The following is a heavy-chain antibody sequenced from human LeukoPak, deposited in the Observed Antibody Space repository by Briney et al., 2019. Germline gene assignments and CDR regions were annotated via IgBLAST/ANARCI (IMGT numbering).Heavy chain of an antibody. CDR3: TREPQRIFDY. J-gene: IGHJ4*02. CDR2: INSDGSST. Sequence: PGGSLRLSCAASGFTFSSYWMHWVRQAPGKGLVWVSRINSDGSSTSYADSVKGRLTISRDNAKNTLYLQMNSLKAEDTAVYYCTREPQRIFDYWGQGTLVTVSS. CDR1: GFTFSSYW. D-gene: IGHD2-2*01. V-gene: IGHV3-74*01.